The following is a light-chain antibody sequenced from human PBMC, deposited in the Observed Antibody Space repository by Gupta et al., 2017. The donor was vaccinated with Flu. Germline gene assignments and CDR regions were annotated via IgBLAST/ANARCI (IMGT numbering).Light chain of an antibody. CDR3: MQASFRVT. CDR1: QSLLHTNGYNY. CDR2: LGS. J-gene: IGKJ5*01. V-gene: IGKV2-28*01. Sequence: PVTPGESASISCRSSQSLLHTNGYNYLDWYLQKPGLSPQLLIYLGSYRASGVPGRFSGSGSGTDFTLNINRVEAADVGVYYCMQASFRVTLGQGTRLEIK.